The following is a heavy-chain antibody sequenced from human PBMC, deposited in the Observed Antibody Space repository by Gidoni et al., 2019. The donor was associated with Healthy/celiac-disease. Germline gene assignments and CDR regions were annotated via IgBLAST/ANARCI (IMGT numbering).Heavy chain of an antibody. CDR2: IYYSGST. Sequence: QVQLQESGPGLVKPSETLSLTCTVPGGSISSYYWTWIRQPPGKGLEWIGYIYYSGSTNYNPSLKSRVTISVDTSKNQFSLKLSSVTAADTAVYYCARAKRRDWYFDLWGRGTLVTVSS. CDR3: ARAKRRDWYFDL. V-gene: IGHV4-59*08. CDR1: GGSISSYY. J-gene: IGHJ2*01.